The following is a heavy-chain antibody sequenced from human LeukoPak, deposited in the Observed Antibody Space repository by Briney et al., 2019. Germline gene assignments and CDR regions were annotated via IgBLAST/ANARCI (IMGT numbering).Heavy chain of an antibody. V-gene: IGHV3-21*01. Sequence: GGSLRLSCAASGFTFSSYSMNWVRQAPGKGLEWVSSISSSSSYIYYADSVEGRFTISRDNAKNSLYLQMNSLRAEDTAVYYCARVDSSGYSHDFDYWGQGTLVTVSS. D-gene: IGHD3-22*01. CDR1: GFTFSSYS. CDR2: ISSSSSYI. J-gene: IGHJ4*02. CDR3: ARVDSSGYSHDFDY.